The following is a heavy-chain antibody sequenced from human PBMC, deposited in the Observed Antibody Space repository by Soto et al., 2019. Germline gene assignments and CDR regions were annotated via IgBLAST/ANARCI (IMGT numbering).Heavy chain of an antibody. CDR3: ARGRTEPVPVSGDFDY. J-gene: IGHJ4*02. V-gene: IGHV4-4*07. CDR1: GGSISSYY. Sequence: SETLSLTCTVSGGSISSYYWSWIRQPAGKGLEWIGRIYTSGSTNYNPSLKSRVTMSVDTSKNQFSLKLSSVTAADTAVYYCARGRTEPVPVSGDFDYWGQGTLVTVSS. D-gene: IGHD6-6*01. CDR2: IYTSGST.